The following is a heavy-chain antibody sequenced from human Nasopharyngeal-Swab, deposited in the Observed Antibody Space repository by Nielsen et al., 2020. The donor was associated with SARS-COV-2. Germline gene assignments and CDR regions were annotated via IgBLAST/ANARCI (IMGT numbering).Heavy chain of an antibody. V-gene: IGHV1-3*01. J-gene: IGHJ6*02. CDR2: INAGNGNT. CDR3: ASTPYSSGWYGPRSANYGMDV. D-gene: IGHD6-19*01. Sequence: WVRQAPGQRLEWMGWINAGNGNTKYSQKFQGRVTITRDTSASTAYMELSSLRSEDTAVYYCASTPYSSGWYGPRSANYGMDVWGQGTTVTVSS.